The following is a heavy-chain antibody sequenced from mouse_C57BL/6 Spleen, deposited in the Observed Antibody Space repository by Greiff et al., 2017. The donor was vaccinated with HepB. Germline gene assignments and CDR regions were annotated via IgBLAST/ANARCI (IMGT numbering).Heavy chain of an antibody. CDR3: ARSNYGSSGAY. Sequence: QVQLQQSGPELVKPGASVKISFKASGYAFSSSWMNWVKQRPGKGLEWIGRIYPGDGDTNYNGKFKGKATLTADKSSSTAYMQLSSLTSEDSAVYFCARSNYGSSGAYWGQGTLVTVSA. D-gene: IGHD1-1*01. J-gene: IGHJ3*01. CDR2: IYPGDGDT. CDR1: GYAFSSSW. V-gene: IGHV1-82*01.